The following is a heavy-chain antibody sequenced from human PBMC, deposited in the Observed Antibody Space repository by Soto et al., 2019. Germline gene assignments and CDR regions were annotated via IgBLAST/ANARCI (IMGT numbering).Heavy chain of an antibody. V-gene: IGHV3-23*01. CDR2: ISVSGGST. J-gene: IGHJ4*02. CDR1: GFTFTNYV. Sequence: PGGSLRLSCAASGFTFTNYVMSWVRQAPGKGLEWVAAISVSGGSTFYADSVKGRFTISRDNSKNTLYLQMNSLRAEDTAVYYCAKENGYSSSWFEFDYWGQGTLVTVSS. D-gene: IGHD6-13*01. CDR3: AKENGYSSSWFEFDY.